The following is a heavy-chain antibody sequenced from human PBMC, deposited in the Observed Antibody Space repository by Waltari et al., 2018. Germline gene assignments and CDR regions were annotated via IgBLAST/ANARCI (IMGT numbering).Heavy chain of an antibody. CDR1: GFTFDDYA. CDR3: LKKNDEVYDRNGLVYDAFDM. Sequence: EVQLVESGGGLVQPGRSLKLSCAASGFTFDDYAMHWVRQAPGKGLEWVEGINWNRDSIGDGVSVKVRFTISRDNARNSLYLQMNSLTTEDTALYYCLKKNDEVYDRNGLVYDAFDMWGQGTMVTVSS. D-gene: IGHD3-22*01. J-gene: IGHJ3*02. V-gene: IGHV3-9*01. CDR2: INWNRDSI.